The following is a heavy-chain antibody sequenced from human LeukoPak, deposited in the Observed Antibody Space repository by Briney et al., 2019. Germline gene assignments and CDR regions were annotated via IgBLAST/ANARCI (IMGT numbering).Heavy chain of an antibody. CDR2: ISYGGSNK. D-gene: IGHD5-18*01. CDR1: GFTFSNCA. V-gene: IGHV3-30-3*01. Sequence: PGGSLRLSCAASGFTFSNCAMHWVRQAPGKGLEWVAVISYGGSNKYYADSVKGRFTISRDNAKNPLYLQMNSLRAEDTAEYYCARDQRGFSNGLPYYYYHGLDVWGQPTTDALSS. J-gene: IGHJ6*01. CDR3: ARDQRGFSNGLPYYYYHGLDV.